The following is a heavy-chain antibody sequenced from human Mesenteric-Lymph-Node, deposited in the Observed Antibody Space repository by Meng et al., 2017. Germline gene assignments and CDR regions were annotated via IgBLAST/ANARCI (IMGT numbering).Heavy chain of an antibody. CDR3: ARDQYYYDSSGYYRLDAFDI. CDR2: ISSSGSTI. Sequence: GESLKISCAASGFTFSSYEMNWVRQAPGKGLEWVSYISSSGSTIYYADSVKGRFTISRDNAKNSLYLQMNSLRAEDTAVYYCARDQYYYDSSGYYRLDAFDIWGQGKMVTVSS. CDR1: GFTFSSYE. D-gene: IGHD3-22*01. V-gene: IGHV3-48*03. J-gene: IGHJ3*02.